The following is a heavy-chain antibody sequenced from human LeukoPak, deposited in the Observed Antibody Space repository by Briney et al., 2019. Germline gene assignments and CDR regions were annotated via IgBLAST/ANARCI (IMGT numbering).Heavy chain of an antibody. D-gene: IGHD2-15*01. Sequence: GGSLRLSCAASGFTFSSYSMNWVRQAPGKGLEWVSSISSSSSYIYYADSVNGRFTISRDNAKNSLYLQMNSLRAEDTAVYYCARDREVVAATFDYWGQGTLVTVSS. CDR3: ARDREVVAATFDY. J-gene: IGHJ4*02. CDR2: ISSSSSYI. V-gene: IGHV3-21*01. CDR1: GFTFSSYS.